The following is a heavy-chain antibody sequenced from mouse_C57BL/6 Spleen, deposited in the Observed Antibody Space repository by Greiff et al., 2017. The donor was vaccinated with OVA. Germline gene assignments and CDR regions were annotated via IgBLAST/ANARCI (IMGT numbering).Heavy chain of an antibody. J-gene: IGHJ3*01. Sequence: LQQSGAELVRPGASVKMSCKASGYTFTSYNMHWVKQTPRQGLEWIGAIYPGNGDTSYNQKFKGKATLTVDKSSSTAYMQLSSLTSEDSAVYYCAAPYYDYDWFAYWGQGTLVTVSA. CDR2: IYPGNGDT. CDR1: GYTFTSYN. CDR3: AAPYYDYDWFAY. V-gene: IGHV1-12*01. D-gene: IGHD2-4*01.